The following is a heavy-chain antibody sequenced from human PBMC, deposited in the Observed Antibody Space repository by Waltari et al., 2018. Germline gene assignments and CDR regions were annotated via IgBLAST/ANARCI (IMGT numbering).Heavy chain of an antibody. Sequence: VQLVQSGAEVKKPGESLKISCKGSGYSFTSYWIGWVRQAPGQGLEWMGGIIPTFGTANYAQKFQGRVTITTDESTSTAYMELSSLRSEDTAVYYCAREGHYDSSGYSAGDAFDIWGQGTMVTVSS. CDR1: GYSFTSYW. D-gene: IGHD3-22*01. CDR3: AREGHYDSSGYSAGDAFDI. J-gene: IGHJ3*02. V-gene: IGHV1-69*01. CDR2: IIPTFGTA.